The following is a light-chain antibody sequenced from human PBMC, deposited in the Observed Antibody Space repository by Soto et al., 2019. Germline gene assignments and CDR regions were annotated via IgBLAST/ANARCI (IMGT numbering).Light chain of an antibody. V-gene: IGKV3-20*01. CDR1: QSVSAN. CDR3: QQYGSSGT. J-gene: IGKJ1*01. Sequence: ERMIAQSTATLSVSPGERATLSCRASQSVSANLAWYQHKPGQAPRLLIYGASTRATGIPDRFSGSGSGTDFTLTISRVEPEDFAVYYCQQYGSSGTFGQGTKVDIK. CDR2: GAS.